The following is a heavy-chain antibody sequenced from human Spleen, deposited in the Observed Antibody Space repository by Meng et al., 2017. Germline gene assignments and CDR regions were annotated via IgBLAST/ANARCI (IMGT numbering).Heavy chain of an antibody. Sequence: SETLSLTCTVSGGSISSGGYYWSWIRQHPGKGLEWNRYISYSGNTYYNPSLKSRVSISVDTSKKQFSLKLSSVTAADTAVYYCARDSYSYNWNDFIDYWGQGTVVTVSS. J-gene: IGHJ4*02. D-gene: IGHD1-1*01. CDR2: ISYSGNT. V-gene: IGHV4-31*03. CDR1: GGSISSGGYY. CDR3: ARDSYSYNWNDFIDY.